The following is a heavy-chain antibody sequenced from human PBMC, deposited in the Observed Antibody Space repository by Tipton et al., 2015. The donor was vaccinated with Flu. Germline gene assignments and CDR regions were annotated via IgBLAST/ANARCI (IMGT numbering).Heavy chain of an antibody. Sequence: GSLRLSCAASGFSFSGHWMHWVRQAPGKGLVWVSRIASDGSITTYADSVKGRFTISRDNAKTTLYLQMNSLRVEDTAVYYCARPGGGNDVAFDIWGQGTMVTVSS. CDR3: ARPGGGNDVAFDI. D-gene: IGHD1-1*01. J-gene: IGHJ3*02. CDR2: IASDGSIT. CDR1: GFSFSGHW. V-gene: IGHV3-74*01.